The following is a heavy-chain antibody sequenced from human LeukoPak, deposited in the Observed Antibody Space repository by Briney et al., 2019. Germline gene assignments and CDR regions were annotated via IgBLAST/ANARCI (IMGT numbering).Heavy chain of an antibody. CDR1: GGSFSGYY. J-gene: IGHJ6*03. CDR3: ARGRVITNYYMDV. D-gene: IGHD2-21*01. V-gene: IGHV4-34*01. Sequence: SETLSLTCAVYGGSFSGYYWSWIRQPPGKGLEWIGEINHSGSTNYNPSLKSRVTISVDTSKNQFSLKLSSVTAADTAVYYCARGRVITNYYMDVWGKGTTVTVSS. CDR2: INHSGST.